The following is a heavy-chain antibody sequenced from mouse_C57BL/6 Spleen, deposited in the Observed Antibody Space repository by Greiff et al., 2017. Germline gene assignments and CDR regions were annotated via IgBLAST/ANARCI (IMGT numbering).Heavy chain of an antibody. J-gene: IGHJ4*01. CDR2: INPSSGYT. CDR1: GYTFTSYW. V-gene: IGHV1-7*01. D-gene: IGHD2-5*01. CDR3: ANTYYSNLYYAMDY. Sequence: QVHVKQSGAELAKPGASVKLSCKASGYTFTSYWMHWVKQRPGQGLEWIGYINPSSGYTKYNQKFKDKATLTADKSSSTAYMQLSSLTYEDSAVYYCANTYYSNLYYAMDYWGQGTSVTVSS.